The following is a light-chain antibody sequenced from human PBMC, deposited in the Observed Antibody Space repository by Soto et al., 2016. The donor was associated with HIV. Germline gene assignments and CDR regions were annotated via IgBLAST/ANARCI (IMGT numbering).Light chain of an antibody. Sequence: SYELTQPPSVSVSPGQTASISCSGDKLGDEYACWYQQKPGQPPVLVIYEDRRRPSGIPERFSGSKSGNTATLTISGTQAMDEADYYCQAWDSSTVVFGAGTKLTVL. CDR1: KLGDEY. CDR3: QAWDSSTVV. V-gene: IGLV3-1*01. CDR2: EDR. J-gene: IGLJ2*01.